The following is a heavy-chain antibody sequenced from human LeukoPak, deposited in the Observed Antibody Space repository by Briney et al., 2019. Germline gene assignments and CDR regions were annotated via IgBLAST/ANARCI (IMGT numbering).Heavy chain of an antibody. CDR2: IYSGGST. V-gene: IGHV3-66*01. Sequence: GGSLRLSCAASGFTVSSNYMSWVRQPPGKGLEWVSVIYSGGSTYYADSVKGRFTISRDNSKNTLYLQMNSLRAEDTAVYYCARAKAFGEINYWGQGTLVTVSS. CDR3: ARAKAFGEINY. D-gene: IGHD3-10*01. CDR1: GFTVSSNY. J-gene: IGHJ4*02.